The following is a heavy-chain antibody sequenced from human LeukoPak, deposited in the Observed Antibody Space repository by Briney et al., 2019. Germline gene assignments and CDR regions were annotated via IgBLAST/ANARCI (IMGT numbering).Heavy chain of an antibody. Sequence: SETLSLTCTVSGASISSNTYYWGWIRQPPGKGLEWIGSIYYSGSTYYNPSLKSRVTISVDTSKNQFSLKLSSVTAADTAVYYCARPGGSYPYYMDVWGKGTTVTVSS. CDR1: GASISSNTYY. CDR3: ARPGGSYPYYMDV. D-gene: IGHD1-26*01. J-gene: IGHJ6*03. V-gene: IGHV4-39*01. CDR2: IYYSGST.